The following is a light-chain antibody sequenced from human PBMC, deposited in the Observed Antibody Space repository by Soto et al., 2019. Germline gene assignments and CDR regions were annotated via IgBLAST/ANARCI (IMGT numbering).Light chain of an antibody. Sequence: QSALTQPASVSGSPGQSITISCTGTSSDVGGYNYVSWYQQHPGKAPKLIIYDVTNRPSGVSNRVSGSKSGNTASLTISGLQAEDEADYYCSSYTSSSTLEVFGTGTKVTVL. CDR2: DVT. CDR3: SSYTSSSTLEV. CDR1: SSDVGGYNY. V-gene: IGLV2-14*01. J-gene: IGLJ1*01.